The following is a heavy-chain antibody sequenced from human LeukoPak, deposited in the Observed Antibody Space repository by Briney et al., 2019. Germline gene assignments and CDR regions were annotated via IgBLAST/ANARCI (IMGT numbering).Heavy chain of an antibody. D-gene: IGHD3-22*01. CDR3: ARGFYYDSSGYPHY. CDR2: INHSGST. Sequence: SETLSLTCAVYGGSFSGYYWSWIRQPPGKGLEWIGGINHSGSTNYNPSLKSRVTISVDTSKNQFSLKLSSVTAADTAVYYCARGFYYDSSGYPHYWGQGTLVTVSS. V-gene: IGHV4-34*01. CDR1: GGSFSGYY. J-gene: IGHJ4*02.